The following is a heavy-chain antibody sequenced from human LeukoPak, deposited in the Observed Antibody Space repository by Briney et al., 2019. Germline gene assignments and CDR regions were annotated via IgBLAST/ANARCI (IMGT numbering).Heavy chain of an antibody. CDR1: GFTFSDYY. J-gene: IGHJ4*02. V-gene: IGHV3-11*01. CDR2: ISSSGSTI. CDR3: ANGRYDFWTLFDY. D-gene: IGHD3-3*01. Sequence: PGGSLRLSCAASGFTFSDYYMSWIRQAPGKGLEWVSYISSSGSTIYYADSVKGRFTISRDNAKNSLYLQMNSLRAEDTAVYYCANGRYDFWTLFDYWGQGTLVTVSS.